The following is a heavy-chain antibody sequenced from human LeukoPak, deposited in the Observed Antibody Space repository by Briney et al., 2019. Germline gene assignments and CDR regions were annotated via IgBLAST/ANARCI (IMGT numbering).Heavy chain of an antibody. CDR1: GFTLSSYW. V-gene: IGHV3-74*01. J-gene: IGHJ4*02. D-gene: IGHD3-22*01. CDR3: AGTYYFDSNDYYPVY. CDR2: INTDGTVT. Sequence: GGSLRLSCAASGFTLSSYWMHWVRQVPGKGLVWVSHINTDGTVTHYADSVKGRFTISRDNSKNTLYLQMNSLRAEDTAVYYCAGTYYFDSNDYYPVYWGQGTLVTVSS.